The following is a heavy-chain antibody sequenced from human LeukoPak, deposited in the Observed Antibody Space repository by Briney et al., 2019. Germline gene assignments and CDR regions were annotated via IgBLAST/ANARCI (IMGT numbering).Heavy chain of an antibody. CDR1: GYTFTNFI. CDR2: ISAYNDNT. J-gene: IGHJ4*02. Sequence: ASVKVSCKASGYTFTNFIINWVRQAPGQGLEWMGRISAYNDNTSYAQMFQDRVTMSTDTSTSTAYMELRSLRFDDTAVYYCARLGYCSSNSCYGVDYWGQGTLVTVSS. CDR3: ARLGYCSSNSCYGVDY. D-gene: IGHD2-2*01. V-gene: IGHV1-18*01.